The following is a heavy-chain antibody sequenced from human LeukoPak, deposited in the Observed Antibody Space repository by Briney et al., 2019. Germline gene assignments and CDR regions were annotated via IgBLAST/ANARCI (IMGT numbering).Heavy chain of an antibody. CDR3: ASWGAGGNS. CDR2: INPDGSGK. CDR1: GFTLSTYW. J-gene: IGHJ4*02. D-gene: IGHD3-16*01. V-gene: IGHV3-7*01. Sequence: GGSLRLSCEASGFTLSTYWMNWVRQVPGKGLDWVANINPDGSGKRYVDPVKGRFTIARDNADNSLSLQMNSLRAEDTAVYYCASWGAGGNSWGQGTLVTVSS.